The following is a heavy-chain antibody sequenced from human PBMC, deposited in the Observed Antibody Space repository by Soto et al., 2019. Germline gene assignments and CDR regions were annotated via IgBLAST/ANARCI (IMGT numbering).Heavy chain of an antibody. Sequence: QVQLVESGGGVVQPGRSLRLSCAASGFTFSSYGMHWVRQAPGKGLEWVAVISYDGSNKYYADSVKGRFTISRDNSKNTLYLQMNSLRSEDTAVYYCAKDPTRYYDILPGTTTHDYWGQGTLVTVSS. J-gene: IGHJ4*02. CDR1: GFTFSSYG. CDR3: AKDPTRYYDILPGTTTHDY. CDR2: ISYDGSNK. D-gene: IGHD3-9*01. V-gene: IGHV3-30*18.